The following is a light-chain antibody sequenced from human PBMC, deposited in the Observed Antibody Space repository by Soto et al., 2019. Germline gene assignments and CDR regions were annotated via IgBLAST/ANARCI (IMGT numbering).Light chain of an antibody. CDR3: QVWGSSTVV. CDR2: QDN. Sequence: SYELTQPPSVSVAPGQTASITCYGDKLGDKYANWYQQKPGQSPVLVIYQDNKRPSGIPERFSGSNSGNTATLTISGTQAMDEADYFCQVWGSSTVVFGGGTKLTVL. V-gene: IGLV3-1*01. J-gene: IGLJ2*01. CDR1: KLGDKY.